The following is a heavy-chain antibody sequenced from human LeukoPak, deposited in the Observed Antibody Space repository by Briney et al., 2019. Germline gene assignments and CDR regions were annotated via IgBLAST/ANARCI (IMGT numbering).Heavy chain of an antibody. CDR2: IYYSGST. J-gene: IGHJ4*02. Sequence: SETLSLTCTVSGGSISSTSYYWGWIRQSPGKGLEWIGNIYYSGSTYYNPSLKSRVTISVDTSKNQFSLKLSSVTAADTAVYYCARYAPHSSGWYVVFVYWGQGTHVTVAS. D-gene: IGHD6-19*01. V-gene: IGHV4-39*01. CDR3: ARYAPHSSGWYVVFVY. CDR1: GGSISSTSYY.